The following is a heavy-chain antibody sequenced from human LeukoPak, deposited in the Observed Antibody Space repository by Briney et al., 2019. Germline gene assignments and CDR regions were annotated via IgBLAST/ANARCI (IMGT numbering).Heavy chain of an antibody. V-gene: IGHV1-2*06. CDR2: INPKSGGS. D-gene: IGHD2-2*01. Sequence: ASMKVSCKASGYTFTGYYIHWVRQAPGQGLEWMGRINPKSGGSQHAQTFQGRVTMTRDTSISTAYMELSRLRSDDTAVYYCASLWCSSTSCYQDFDYWGQGTLVTVS. J-gene: IGHJ4*02. CDR1: GYTFTGYY. CDR3: ASLWCSSTSCYQDFDY.